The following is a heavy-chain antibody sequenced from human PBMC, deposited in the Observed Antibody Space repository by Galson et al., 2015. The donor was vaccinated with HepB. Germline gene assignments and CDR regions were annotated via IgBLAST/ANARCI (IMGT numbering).Heavy chain of an antibody. J-gene: IGHJ6*02. D-gene: IGHD6-19*01. CDR3: ARDRGLYLVSSGWYKPPNYYGMDV. CDR1: GYTFTSYG. V-gene: IGHV1-18*04. CDR2: ISAYNGNT. Sequence: SVKVSCKASGYTFTSYGISWVRQAPGQGLEWMGWISAYNGNTNYAQKLQGRVTMTTDTSTSTAYMELRSLRSGDTAVYYCARDRGLYLVSSGWYKPPNYYGMDVWGQGTTVTVSS.